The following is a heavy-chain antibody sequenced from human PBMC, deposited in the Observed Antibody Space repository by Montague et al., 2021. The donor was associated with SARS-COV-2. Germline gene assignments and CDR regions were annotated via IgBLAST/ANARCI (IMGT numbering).Heavy chain of an antibody. V-gene: IGHV2-70*01. Sequence: PALVKPTQTLTLTCTFSGFSLSTSGMCVSWIRQPPGKALEWLALIDWDDDKYYSTSLKTRLTISKDTSKNQVVLTMTNMDPVDTATYYCVRIRDYDILTGSYPGFDYWGQGTLVTVSS. J-gene: IGHJ4*02. CDR2: IDWDDDK. D-gene: IGHD3-9*01. CDR1: GFSLSTSGMC. CDR3: VRIRDYDILTGSYPGFDY.